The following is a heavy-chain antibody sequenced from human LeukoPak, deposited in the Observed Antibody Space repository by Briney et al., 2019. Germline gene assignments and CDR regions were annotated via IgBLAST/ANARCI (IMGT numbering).Heavy chain of an antibody. CDR1: GFTFSSYS. CDR2: ISSSSSYI. J-gene: IGHJ6*02. V-gene: IGHV3-21*01. Sequence: GGSLRLSCAASGFTFSSYSMNWVRQAPGKGLEWVSSISSSSSYIYYADSVKGRLTISRDNAKNSLYLQMNSLRAEDTAVYYCARVLLWFGELLDYYYYYGMDVWGQGTTVTVSS. CDR3: ARVLLWFGELLDYYYYYGMDV. D-gene: IGHD3-10*01.